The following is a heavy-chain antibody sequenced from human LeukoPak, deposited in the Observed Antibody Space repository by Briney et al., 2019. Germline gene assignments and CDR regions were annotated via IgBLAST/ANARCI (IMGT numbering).Heavy chain of an antibody. CDR1: GFTFSSYG. CDR2: IRYDGSNK. V-gene: IGHV3-30*02. CDR3: AKDYLTGYSSSWYGDY. J-gene: IGHJ4*02. Sequence: GGSLRLSCAASGFTFSSYGMHWVRQAPGKGLEWVAFIRYDGSNKYYADSVKGRFTISRDNSKNTLYLQMNSLRAEDRAVYYCAKDYLTGYSSSWYGDYWGQGTLVTVSS. D-gene: IGHD6-13*01.